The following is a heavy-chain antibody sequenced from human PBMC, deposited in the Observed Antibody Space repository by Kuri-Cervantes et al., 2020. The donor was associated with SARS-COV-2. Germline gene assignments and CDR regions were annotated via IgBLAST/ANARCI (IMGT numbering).Heavy chain of an antibody. J-gene: IGHJ5*02. Sequence: GESLKISCTTPGFSFSSYSMSWVRQAPGKGLEWVSYISSSSSTIYYADSVKGRFTISRDNAKNSLYLQMNSLRAEDTAVYYCARETNDFWSGYYPAVKGWFDPWGQGTLVTVSS. CDR3: ARETNDFWSGYYPAVKGWFDP. CDR2: ISSSSSTI. D-gene: IGHD3-3*01. CDR1: GFSFSSYS. V-gene: IGHV3-48*01.